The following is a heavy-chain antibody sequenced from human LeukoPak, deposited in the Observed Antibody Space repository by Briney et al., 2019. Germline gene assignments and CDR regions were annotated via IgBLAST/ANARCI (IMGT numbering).Heavy chain of an antibody. Sequence: PSETLSLTCTVSGGSISSYYWSWIRQPPGKGLEWIGSIYDSGSTNYNPSLKSRVTISVDTSKNQFSQKLSSVTAADTAVYYCARGGSGYDSFYYYGMDVWGQGTTVTVSS. CDR3: ARGGSGYDSFYYYGMDV. CDR2: IYDSGST. J-gene: IGHJ6*02. D-gene: IGHD5-12*01. V-gene: IGHV4-59*01. CDR1: GGSISSYY.